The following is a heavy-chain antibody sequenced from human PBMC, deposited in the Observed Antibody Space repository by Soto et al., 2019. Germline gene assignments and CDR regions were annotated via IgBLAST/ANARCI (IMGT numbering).Heavy chain of an antibody. CDR2: ISYDGSDK. Sequence: GGSLRLSCRVSGFTFNNSGMHWVRQAPGKGLEWMAVISYDGSDKYYADSVKGRVIISRDNSKNTLNLEMNSLRAEDTVIYYCVKDRVPGAYGNYYGMDVWGQGTTVTVSS. V-gene: IGHV3-30*18. CDR3: VKDRVPGAYGNYYGMDV. CDR1: GFTFNNSG. D-gene: IGHD5-12*01. J-gene: IGHJ6*02.